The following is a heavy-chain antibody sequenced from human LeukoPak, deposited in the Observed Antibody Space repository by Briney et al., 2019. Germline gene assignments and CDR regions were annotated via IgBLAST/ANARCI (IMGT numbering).Heavy chain of an antibody. CDR3: ARGGSRDGYNFQFDY. J-gene: IGHJ4*02. V-gene: IGHV1-69*04. D-gene: IGHD5-24*01. CDR1: GGTFSSYA. CDR2: IIPIFGIA. Sequence: SVKVSCKASGGTFSSYAISWVRQAPGQGLEWMGRIIPIFGIAYYAQKFQGRVTITADKSTSTAYMELSSLRSEDTAVYYCARGGSRDGYNFQFDYWGQGTLVTVSS.